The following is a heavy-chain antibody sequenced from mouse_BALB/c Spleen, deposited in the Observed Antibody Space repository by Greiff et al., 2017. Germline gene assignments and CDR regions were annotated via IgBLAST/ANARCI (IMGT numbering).Heavy chain of an antibody. CDR3: ARSGGYGNFAWFAY. D-gene: IGHD2-10*02. J-gene: IGHJ3*01. Sequence: VQLQQSGAELMKPGASVKISCKATGYTFSSYWIEWVKQRPGHGLEWIGEILPGSGSTNYNEKFKGKATFTADTSSNTAYMQLSSLTSEDSAVYYCARSGGYGNFAWFAYWGQGTLVTVSA. CDR1: GYTFSSYW. CDR2: ILPGSGST. V-gene: IGHV1-9*01.